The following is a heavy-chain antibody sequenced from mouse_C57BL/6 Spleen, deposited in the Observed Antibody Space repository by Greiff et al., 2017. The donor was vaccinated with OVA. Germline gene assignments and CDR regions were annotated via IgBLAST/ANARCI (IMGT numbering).Heavy chain of an antibody. CDR1: GYTFTDYE. J-gene: IGHJ2*01. CDR3: TRSDWERHFDY. Sequence: QVQLKESGAELVRPGASVTLSCKASGYTFTDYEMHWVKQTPVHGLEWIGAIDPETGGTAYNQKFKGKAILTADKSSSTAYMELRSLTSEDSAVYYCTRSDWERHFDYWGQGTTLTVSS. CDR2: IDPETGGT. D-gene: IGHD4-1*01. V-gene: IGHV1-15*01.